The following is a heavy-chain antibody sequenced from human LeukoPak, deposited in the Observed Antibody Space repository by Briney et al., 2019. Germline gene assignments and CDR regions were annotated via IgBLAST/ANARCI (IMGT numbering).Heavy chain of an antibody. CDR3: ASSYSSSWYYFDY. J-gene: IGHJ4*02. V-gene: IGHV4-59*01. D-gene: IGHD6-13*01. Sequence: PSETLSLTCTVSGGSISSYYWSWIRQPPGKGLEWIGYIYYSGSTNYNPSLKCRVTISVDTSKNQFSLKLSSVTAADTAVYYCASSYSSSWYYFDYWGQGTLVTVSS. CDR1: GGSISSYY. CDR2: IYYSGST.